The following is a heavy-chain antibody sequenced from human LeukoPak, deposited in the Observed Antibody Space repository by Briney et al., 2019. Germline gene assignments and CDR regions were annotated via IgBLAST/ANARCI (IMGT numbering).Heavy chain of an antibody. Sequence: PGGSLRLSCAASGFAFSSYGMHWVRLAPGKGLEWVAVIWYDGSNKYYADSVKGRFTISRDNSKNTLYLQMSSLRAEDTAVYYCARDSGIAAAGYAFDIWGQGTMVTVSS. J-gene: IGHJ3*02. CDR2: IWYDGSNK. D-gene: IGHD6-13*01. V-gene: IGHV3-33*01. CDR1: GFAFSSYG. CDR3: ARDSGIAAAGYAFDI.